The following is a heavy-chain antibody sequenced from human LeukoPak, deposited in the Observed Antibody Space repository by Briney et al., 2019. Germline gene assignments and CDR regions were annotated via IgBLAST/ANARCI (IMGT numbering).Heavy chain of an antibody. J-gene: IGHJ4*02. Sequence: QPGGSLRLSCAASGFPFSSHWMTWVRQVPGKGLELVANIKSDGTEKYYADSMEGRFTISRDNAKNSLFLQMNSLRGEDTAVYYCGRESRGPSDWGQGTLVTVSS. CDR2: IKSDGTEK. D-gene: IGHD3-10*01. V-gene: IGHV3-7*01. CDR1: GFPFSSHW. CDR3: GRESRGPSD.